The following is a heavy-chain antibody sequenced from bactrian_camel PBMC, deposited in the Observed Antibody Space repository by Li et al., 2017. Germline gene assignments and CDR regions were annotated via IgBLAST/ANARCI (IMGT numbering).Heavy chain of an antibody. Sequence: QLVESGGGSVQAGGSLRLSCTASESTFDDSDMGWFRRAPGSECELVASINSDGSTYYTDSVKGRFTISQDYGKNTVYLQMNSLKPEDTAMYYCAATRGLIGCSGGFPAFTIWGQGTQV. CDR1: ESTFDDSD. CDR2: INSDGST. J-gene: IGHJ4*01. D-gene: IGHD4*01. CDR3: AATRGLIGCSGGFPAFTI. V-gene: IGHV3S63*01.